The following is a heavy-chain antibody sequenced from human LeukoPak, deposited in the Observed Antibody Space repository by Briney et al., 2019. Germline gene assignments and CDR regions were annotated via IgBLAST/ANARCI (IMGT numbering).Heavy chain of an antibody. Sequence: AETLSLTCTVSGGSIRSYYWSGIGQPAGKGLEGIGRIYKRGSTIYNPSLKSRVTVSADTSKTHSSLQLSSVPAADTAVYYCARDLTPPPYNWFDPWGQGILVTVSS. CDR1: GGSIRSYY. J-gene: IGHJ5*02. D-gene: IGHD4-23*01. V-gene: IGHV4-4*07. CDR2: IYKRGST. CDR3: ARDLTPPPYNWFDP.